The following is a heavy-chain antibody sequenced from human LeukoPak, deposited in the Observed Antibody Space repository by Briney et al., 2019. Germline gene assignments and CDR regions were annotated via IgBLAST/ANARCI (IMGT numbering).Heavy chain of an antibody. CDR2: ISSSGSTI. D-gene: IGHD3-3*01. CDR3: ARDIMDYDFWSGSRYYYGMDV. J-gene: IGHJ6*02. V-gene: IGHV3-48*03. Sequence: GGSLRLSCAASGFTFSSYEMNWVRQAPGKGLEWVSYISSSGSTIYYADSVKGRFTISRDNAKNSLYLQMNSLRAEDTAVYYCARDIMDYDFWSGSRYYYGMDVWGQGTTVTVSS. CDR1: GFTFSSYE.